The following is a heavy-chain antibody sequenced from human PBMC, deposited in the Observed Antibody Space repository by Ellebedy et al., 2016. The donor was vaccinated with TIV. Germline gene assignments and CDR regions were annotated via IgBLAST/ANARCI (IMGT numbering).Heavy chain of an antibody. J-gene: IGHJ4*02. D-gene: IGHD2-2*01. Sequence: AASVKVSCKASGYTFTSYGISWVRQAPGQGLEWMGWISAYNGNTNYAQKLQGRVTMTTDTSTSTAYMELRGLRSDDTAVYYCARGPPIVVVPAAIIFDYWGQGTLVTVSS. CDR2: ISAYNGNT. CDR1: GYTFTSYG. V-gene: IGHV1-18*04. CDR3: ARGPPIVVVPAAIIFDY.